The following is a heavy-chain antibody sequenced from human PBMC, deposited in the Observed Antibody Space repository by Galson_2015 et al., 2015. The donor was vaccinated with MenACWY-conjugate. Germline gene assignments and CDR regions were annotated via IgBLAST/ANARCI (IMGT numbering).Heavy chain of an antibody. CDR1: GFTFSDYY. V-gene: IGHV3-11*05. Sequence: SLRLSCAASGFTFSDYYMSWIRQAPGKGPEWASYISSSSTYTDHADSAKGRFTISRDNAKNSLYLQMNSLRAEDTAVYYCARVQGGTRGVNYWGQGTLVTVSS. CDR3: ARVQGGTRGVNY. D-gene: IGHD1-1*01. J-gene: IGHJ4*02. CDR2: ISSSSTYT.